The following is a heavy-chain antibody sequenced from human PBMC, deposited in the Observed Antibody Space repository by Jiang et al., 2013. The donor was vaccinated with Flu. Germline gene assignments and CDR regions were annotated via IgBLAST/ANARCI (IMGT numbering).Heavy chain of an antibody. CDR3: ARGLDYYDSSGYQGEGY. Sequence: SGAEVKKPGASVKSPARLLDTPSPVMISTGVRQATGQGLEWMGWMNPNSGNTGYAQKFQGRVTMTRNTSISTAYMELSSLRSEDTAVYYCARGLDYYDSSGYQGEGYWGQGTLVTVSS. CDR1: DTPSPVM. CDR2: MNPNSGNT. J-gene: IGHJ4*02. V-gene: IGHV1-8*01. D-gene: IGHD3-22*01.